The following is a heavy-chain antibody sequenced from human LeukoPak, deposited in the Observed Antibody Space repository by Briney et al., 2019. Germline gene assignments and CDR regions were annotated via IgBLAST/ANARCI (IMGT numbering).Heavy chain of an antibody. CDR2: IKQDGSEK. CDR3: ARDHCSGGSCYSWSFYYYYGMDV. J-gene: IGHJ6*02. V-gene: IGHV3-7*05. D-gene: IGHD2-15*01. CDR1: GFTFSSYW. Sequence: GGSLILSCAASGFTFSSYWMSWVRQAPGKGLEWVANIKQDGSEKYYVDSVKGRFTISRDNAKNSLYLQMNSLRAEDTAVYYCARDHCSGGSCYSWSFYYYYGMDVWGQGTTVTVSS.